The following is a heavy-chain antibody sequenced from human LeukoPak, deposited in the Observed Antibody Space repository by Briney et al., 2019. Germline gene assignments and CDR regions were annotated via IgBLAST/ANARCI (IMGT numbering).Heavy chain of an antibody. D-gene: IGHD3-3*01. Sequence: PGGSLRLSCAASGFTFSSYGMHWVRQAPGKGLEWVAFIRYDGSNKYYADSVKGRFTISRDNSKNTLYLQMNSLRAEDTAVYYCAKTYDFWSGYPGEPGYNWFDPWGQGTLVTVSS. CDR1: GFTFSSYG. CDR2: IRYDGSNK. CDR3: AKTYDFWSGYPGEPGYNWFDP. V-gene: IGHV3-30*02. J-gene: IGHJ5*02.